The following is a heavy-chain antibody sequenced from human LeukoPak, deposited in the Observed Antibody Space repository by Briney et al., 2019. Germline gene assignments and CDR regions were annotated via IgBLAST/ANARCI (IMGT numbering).Heavy chain of an antibody. CDR2: FDPGDGET. V-gene: IGHV1-24*01. J-gene: IGHJ2*01. CDR3: ATLVVPAANADRYFDL. CDR1: GYTLTELS. D-gene: IGHD2-2*01. Sequence: ASVKVSCKVSGYTLTELSMHWVRQAPGKGLEWMGGFDPGDGETIYAQKFQGRVTMTEDTSTDTAYMELSSLRSEDTAVYYCATLVVPAANADRYFDLWGRGTLVTVSS.